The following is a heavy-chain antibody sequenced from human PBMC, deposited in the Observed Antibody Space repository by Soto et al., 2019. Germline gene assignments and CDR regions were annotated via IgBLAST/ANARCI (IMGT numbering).Heavy chain of an antibody. Sequence: QVQLQESGPGLVKHSQTLSLTCTVSGGSISSGGYYWSWIRQHPGKGLEWIGYIYYSGSTYYNPSLKSRVTISVDTSKNQFSLKLSSVTAADTAVYYCAREIHGSGSYDYWGQGTLVTVSS. J-gene: IGHJ4*02. CDR1: GGSISSGGYY. D-gene: IGHD3-10*01. CDR3: AREIHGSGSYDY. CDR2: IYYSGST. V-gene: IGHV4-31*03.